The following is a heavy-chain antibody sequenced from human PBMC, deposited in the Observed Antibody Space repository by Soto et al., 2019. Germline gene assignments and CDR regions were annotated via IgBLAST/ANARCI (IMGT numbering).Heavy chain of an antibody. Sequence: GESLKISCKGSGYSFTSYWIGWVRQMPGKGLEWMGIIYPGDSDTRYSPSFQGQVTISADKSISTAYLQWSSLKASDTAMYYCARMSGYVWGSYYYYYYGMDVWGQGTTVTVSS. J-gene: IGHJ6*02. D-gene: IGHD3-16*01. CDR1: GYSFTSYW. CDR2: IYPGDSDT. CDR3: ARMSGYVWGSYYYYYYGMDV. V-gene: IGHV5-51*01.